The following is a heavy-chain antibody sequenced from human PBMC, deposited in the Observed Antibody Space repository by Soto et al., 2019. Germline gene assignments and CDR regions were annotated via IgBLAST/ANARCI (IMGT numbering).Heavy chain of an antibody. CDR3: ISHSPEAMLRT. Sequence: EVQLVESGGGLVQPGGSLKLSCAASGFTFSGSSVHWVRQASGKGLEWVGRIRKKANSYATAYAASVRGRFTISRDDSKDTAFLQMNSLNTEDTAVYYCISHSPEAMLRTWGQGTLGTVSS. CDR2: IRKKANSYAT. J-gene: IGHJ4*02. V-gene: IGHV3-73*02. CDR1: GFTFSGSS. D-gene: IGHD2-2*01.